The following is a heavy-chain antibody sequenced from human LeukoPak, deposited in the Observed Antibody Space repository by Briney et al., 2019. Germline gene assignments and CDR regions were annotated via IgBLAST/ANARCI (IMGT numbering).Heavy chain of an antibody. D-gene: IGHD1-14*01. Sequence: GGSLRLSCAASGFTFTTYWTSWVRQAPRKGLEWVANINEDGNEKYYVDSVKGRFTISRDNARNSLYLQMNSLRAEDTALYYCARCDKKGTADYWGQGTLVTVS. V-gene: IGHV3-7*01. CDR2: INEDGNEK. J-gene: IGHJ4*02. CDR1: GFTFTTYW. CDR3: ARCDKKGTADY.